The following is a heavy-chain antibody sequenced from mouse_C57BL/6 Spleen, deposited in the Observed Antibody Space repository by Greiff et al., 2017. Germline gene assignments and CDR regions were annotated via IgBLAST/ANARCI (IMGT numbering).Heavy chain of an antibody. V-gene: IGHV5-4*01. CDR2: ISDGGSYT. Sequence: DVKLVESGGGLVKPGGSLKLSCAASGFTFSSYAMSWVRQTPEKRLEWVATISDGGSYTYYPDNVKGRFTISRDNAKNNLYLQMSHLKSEDTAMYYCARDGGSTWFAYWGQGTLVTVSA. CDR1: GFTFSSYA. J-gene: IGHJ3*01. CDR3: ARDGGSTWFAY. D-gene: IGHD1-1*01.